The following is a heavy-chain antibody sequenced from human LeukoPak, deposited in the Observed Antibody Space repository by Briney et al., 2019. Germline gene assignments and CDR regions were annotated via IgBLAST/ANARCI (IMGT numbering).Heavy chain of an antibody. CDR1: GFTFSSDA. CDR3: AKYHRPGEEPPGYFDY. Sequence: GGSLRLSCAASGFTFSSDAVSWVRQAPGKGLQWVSAISGSGGSTEYVDSVKGRFTISRDNSKNTLYLQMNSLRAADTAVYYCAKYHRPGEEPPGYFDYWGQGTLVTVSS. D-gene: IGHD3-10*01. V-gene: IGHV3-23*01. CDR2: ISGSGGST. J-gene: IGHJ4*02.